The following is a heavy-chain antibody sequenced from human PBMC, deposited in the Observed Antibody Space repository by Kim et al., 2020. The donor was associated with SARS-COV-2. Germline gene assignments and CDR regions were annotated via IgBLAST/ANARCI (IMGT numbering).Heavy chain of an antibody. CDR3: ASALLPFYGMDV. J-gene: IGHJ6*02. V-gene: IGHV3-30*01. Sequence: KYYADSVKGRFTISRDNSKNTLDLEMNSLRAEDTAVYYCASALLPFYGMDVWGQGTTVTVSS. CDR2: K.